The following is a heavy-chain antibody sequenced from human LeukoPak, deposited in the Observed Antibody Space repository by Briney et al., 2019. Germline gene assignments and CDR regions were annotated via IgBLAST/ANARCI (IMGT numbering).Heavy chain of an antibody. CDR3: GRWGYSYGTDY. J-gene: IGHJ4*02. Sequence: SETLSLTCTVSGGSISSYYWSWIRQPPGKGLEWIGYIYYSGSTNYNPSLKSRVTISVDTSKNQFSLKLSSVTAADTAVYYCGRWGYSYGTDYWGQGTLVTVSS. D-gene: IGHD5-18*01. CDR2: IYYSGST. CDR1: GGSISSYY. V-gene: IGHV4-59*08.